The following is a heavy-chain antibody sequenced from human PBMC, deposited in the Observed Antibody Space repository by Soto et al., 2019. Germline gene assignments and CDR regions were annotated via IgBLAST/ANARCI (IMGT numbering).Heavy chain of an antibody. D-gene: IGHD1-26*01. CDR2: INPNSGDT. Sequence: QVQLVQSGTEVKRPGDSVKVSCKASGYTFTGYYVHWVRQAPGQGLEWMGWINPNSGDTYLAQRFQGRVTMNRDTSRGTAYMELRGLTSDDTAEYYCAKGGAIVAAGTRVYHYNAMDVWGQGTTVTVSS. CDR1: GYTFTGYY. CDR3: AKGGAIVAAGTRVYHYNAMDV. J-gene: IGHJ6*02. V-gene: IGHV1-2*02.